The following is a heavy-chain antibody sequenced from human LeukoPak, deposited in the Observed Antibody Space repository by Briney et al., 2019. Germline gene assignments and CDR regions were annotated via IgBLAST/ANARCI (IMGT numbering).Heavy chain of an antibody. CDR1: GGSISTYY. D-gene: IGHD2-15*01. J-gene: IGHJ4*02. Sequence: PAETLSLTCTVSGGSISTYYWSWIRQPPGMGLEWIGYIYYGGSTNYTPSLKSRVTISLDTSNSQFSLNLSAATAADTAIYYCARETREYGSCSYDGFDYWGQGTLVTVSS. V-gene: IGHV4-59*01. CDR3: ARETREYGSCSYDGFDY. CDR2: IYYGGST.